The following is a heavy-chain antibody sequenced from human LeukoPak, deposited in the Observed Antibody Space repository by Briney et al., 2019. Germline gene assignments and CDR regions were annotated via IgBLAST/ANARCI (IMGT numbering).Heavy chain of an antibody. D-gene: IGHD6-19*01. CDR3: ARAVSGWQAIDY. Sequence: TGGSLRLSCAASGLTFSSSWMYWVRQAPGEGLAWVSDINSDGSNTRYADSVRGRFTISRDNAKEMVHLQMNSLRAEDTAVYYCARAVSGWQAIDYWGQGTLVTVSS. J-gene: IGHJ4*02. CDR2: INSDGSNT. V-gene: IGHV3-74*01. CDR1: GLTFSSSW.